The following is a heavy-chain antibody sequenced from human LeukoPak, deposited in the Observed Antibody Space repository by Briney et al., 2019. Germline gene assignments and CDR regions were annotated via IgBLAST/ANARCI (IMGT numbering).Heavy chain of an antibody. CDR2: IYYSGST. J-gene: IGHJ6*02. D-gene: IGHD4-17*01. CDR3: ARHTVTTYIRNYYYGMDV. Sequence: PSETLSLTCTVSGGSISSSSYYWGWIRQPPGKGLEWIGSIYYSGSTYYNPSLKSRVTISVDTSKNQFSLKLSSVTAADTAVYYCARHTVTTYIRNYYYGMDVWGQGTTVTVSS. CDR1: GGSISSSSYY. V-gene: IGHV4-39*01.